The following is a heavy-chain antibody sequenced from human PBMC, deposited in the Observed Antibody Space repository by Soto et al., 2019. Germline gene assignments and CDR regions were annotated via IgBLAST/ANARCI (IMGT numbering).Heavy chain of an antibody. CDR1: GYTFTTYD. J-gene: IGHJ5*02. CDR2: VNPSSGNT. CDR3: ARASMYIWNDH. D-gene: IGHD1-20*01. V-gene: IGHV1-8*01. Sequence: QVQLVQSGAEVKRPGASVKVSCEASGYTFTTYDINWVQQASGQGLEWMGCVNPSSGNTVYAQKFHGRVNMNRDTSISTAYMELRSLKSDDPAIYYCARASMYIWNDHWGQGTLVTVSS.